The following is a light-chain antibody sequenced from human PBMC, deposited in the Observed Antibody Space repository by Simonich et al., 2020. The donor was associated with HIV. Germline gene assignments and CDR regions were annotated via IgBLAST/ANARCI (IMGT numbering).Light chain of an antibody. CDR2: AAS. V-gene: IGKV1-39*01. CDR1: QSISSY. CDR3: QQFNSYPT. J-gene: IGKJ3*01. Sequence: DIQMTQSPSSLSASVGDRVTITCRASQSISSYLNWYQQKPGKAPKFLIYAASSLQSGVPARFSGSGSGTDFTLTIGSLQPEDFATYYCQQFNSYPTFGPGTKVDIK.